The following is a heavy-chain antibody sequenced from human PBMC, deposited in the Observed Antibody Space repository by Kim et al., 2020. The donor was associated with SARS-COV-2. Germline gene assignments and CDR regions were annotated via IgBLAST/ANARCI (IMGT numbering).Heavy chain of an antibody. J-gene: IGHJ5*02. CDR2: IVSKTDGGTT. CDR1: GFTFNDAW. V-gene: IGHV3-15*04. Sequence: LSLTCAASGFTFNDAWMSWVRQAPGKGPEWVGRIVSKTDGGTTDYAAPVKGRFTISRDDSKNTLYLQMNNLKTEDTAVYYCTTYASGWTWGQGALVTVSS. CDR3: TTYASGWT. D-gene: IGHD6-19*01.